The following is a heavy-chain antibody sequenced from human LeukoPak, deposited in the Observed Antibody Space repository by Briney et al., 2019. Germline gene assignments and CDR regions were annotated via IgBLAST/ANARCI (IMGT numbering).Heavy chain of an antibody. Sequence: PGGSLRLSCAASGFTINSYAMSWVRQAPGKGLEWVAVISYDGSNKYYADSVKGRFTISRDNSKNTLYLQMNSLRAEDTAVYYCARDRGSSWLDYWGQGTLVTVSS. J-gene: IGHJ4*02. CDR2: ISYDGSNK. CDR1: GFTINSYA. D-gene: IGHD6-13*01. V-gene: IGHV3-30-3*01. CDR3: ARDRGSSWLDY.